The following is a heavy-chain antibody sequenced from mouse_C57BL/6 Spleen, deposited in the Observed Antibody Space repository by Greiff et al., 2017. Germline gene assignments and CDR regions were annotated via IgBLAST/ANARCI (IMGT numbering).Heavy chain of an antibody. CDR3: ANYGSSYAMDY. J-gene: IGHJ4*01. V-gene: IGHV1-64*01. Sequence: QVQLQQPGAELVKPGASVKLSCKASGYTFTSYWMHWVKQRPGLGLEWIGMIHPNSGSTNYNEKFKSKATLTVDKSSSTAYMQLSSLTSEDSAVYYCANYGSSYAMDYWGQGTSVTVSS. CDR1: GYTFTSYW. CDR2: IHPNSGST. D-gene: IGHD1-1*01.